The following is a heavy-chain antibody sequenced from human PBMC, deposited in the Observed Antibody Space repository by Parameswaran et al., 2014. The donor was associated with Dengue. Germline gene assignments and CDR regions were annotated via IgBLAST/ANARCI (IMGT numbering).Heavy chain of an antibody. CDR1: GYSFSLYA. Sequence: ASVKVSCKASGYSFSLYAVNWVRQAPGQGLEWMGWISAYTGNTKYAQKVQDRVTMTTDASTGTAYMELRSLISDDTAVYHCARGGYSYGYVGYGDVWGQGTTVTVSS. CDR2: ISAYTGNT. CDR3: ARGGYSYGYVGYGDV. J-gene: IGHJ6*02. D-gene: IGHD5-18*01. V-gene: IGHV1-18*01.